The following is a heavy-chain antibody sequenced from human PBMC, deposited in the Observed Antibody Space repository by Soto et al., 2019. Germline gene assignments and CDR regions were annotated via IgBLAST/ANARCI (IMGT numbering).Heavy chain of an antibody. J-gene: IGHJ5*02. D-gene: IGHD3-10*01. CDR1: GDTFTNFG. Sequence: GASVKVSCKTSGDTFTNFGLSWVRQAPGQGLEWMGWIATYNSNKNYAQKFQGRLTRTTDTSTSTGYMELKSLEYDDTAVYYCARVLRGVVNWFDPWGQGTLVTVSS. CDR2: IATYNSNK. V-gene: IGHV1-18*01. CDR3: ARVLRGVVNWFDP.